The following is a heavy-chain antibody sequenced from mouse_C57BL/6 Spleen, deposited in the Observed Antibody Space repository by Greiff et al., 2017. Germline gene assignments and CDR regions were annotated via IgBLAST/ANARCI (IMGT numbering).Heavy chain of an antibody. J-gene: IGHJ4*01. CDR3: ARWRDSNYAYYYDMDY. V-gene: IGHV14-2*01. CDR2: IDPEDGET. Sequence: EVQLQQSGAELVKPGASVKLSCTASGFNIKDYYMHWVKQRTEQGLEWIGRIDPEDGETKYAPKVQGQATITADTTSNTAYLQLSSLTSEDTAVYDCARWRDSNYAYYYDMDYWGQGTSVTVSS. D-gene: IGHD2-5*01. CDR1: GFNIKDYY.